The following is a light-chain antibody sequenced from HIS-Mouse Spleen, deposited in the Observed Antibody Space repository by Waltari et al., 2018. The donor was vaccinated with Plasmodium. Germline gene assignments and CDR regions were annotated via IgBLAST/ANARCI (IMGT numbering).Light chain of an antibody. Sequence: DIQMTQSPSSLSASVVDRVTITCQASQDISNYLNWYQQKPGKAPKLRIYDASNLETGVPSRFSGSGSGTDFTFTISSLQPEDIATYYCQQYDNLPLTFGGGTKVEIK. CDR3: QQYDNLPLT. CDR1: QDISNY. J-gene: IGKJ4*01. CDR2: DAS. V-gene: IGKV1-33*01.